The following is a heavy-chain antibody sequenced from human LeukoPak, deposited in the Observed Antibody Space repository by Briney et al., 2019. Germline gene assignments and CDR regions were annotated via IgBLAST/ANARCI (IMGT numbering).Heavy chain of an antibody. V-gene: IGHV1-2*02. D-gene: IGHD3-10*01. CDR2: INPNSGGT. CDR1: GYTFTGYY. J-gene: IGHJ4*02. CDR3: ARAPMVRGVISDSRIDY. Sequence: ASVKVSCKASGYTFTGYYMHWVRQAPGQGLEWMGWINPNSGGTNYAQKFQGRVTMTRDTSISTAYMELSRLRSDDTAVYYCARAPMVRGVISDSRIDYWGQGTLVTVSS.